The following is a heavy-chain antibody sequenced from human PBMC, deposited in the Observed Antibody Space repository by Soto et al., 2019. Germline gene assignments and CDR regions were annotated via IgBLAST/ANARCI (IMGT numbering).Heavy chain of an antibody. V-gene: IGHV4-34*01. CDR2: INQSGTT. Sequence: TSETLSLTCAVNGGSFSEYYWSWLRQPPGKGLEWIGEINQSGTTHYNPSLKRRINISIDTSKNQFSLNLTSVTAADTATYYCARDIITVIGGEMYYYFGMDVWGQGTTVTVSS. J-gene: IGHJ6*02. CDR3: ARDIITVIGGEMYYYFGMDV. CDR1: GGSFSEYY. D-gene: IGHD3-10*01.